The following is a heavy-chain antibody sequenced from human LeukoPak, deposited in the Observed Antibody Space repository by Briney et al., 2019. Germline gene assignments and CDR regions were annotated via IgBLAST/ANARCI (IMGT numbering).Heavy chain of an antibody. V-gene: IGHV3-7*01. Sequence: GGSLRLSCAASGFTFSSFWMSWLRQAPGKGLEWVANINEDGSTKQFVDSVKGRFTISRDNAKNSLFLQMNSLRAEDTAVYYCARDVAANGRKRFDPWGQGILVTVSS. CDR3: ARDVAANGRKRFDP. CDR1: GFTFSSFW. J-gene: IGHJ5*02. CDR2: INEDGSTK. D-gene: IGHD2-8*01.